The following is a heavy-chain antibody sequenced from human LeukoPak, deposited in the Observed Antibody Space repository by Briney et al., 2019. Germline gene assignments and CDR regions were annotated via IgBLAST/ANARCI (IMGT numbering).Heavy chain of an antibody. J-gene: IGHJ4*02. CDR1: GGTFSSYA. D-gene: IGHD6-19*01. CDR2: TSPKSGAT. CDR3: ARLCTSGCWGFDY. Sequence: ASVKVSCKASGGTFSSYAISWVRQAPGQGLEWMGWTSPKSGATNSAQKFQDRVTMTRDTSISTAYMELSSLRSDDTAVYYCARLCTSGCWGFDYWGQGTLVTVSS. V-gene: IGHV1-2*02.